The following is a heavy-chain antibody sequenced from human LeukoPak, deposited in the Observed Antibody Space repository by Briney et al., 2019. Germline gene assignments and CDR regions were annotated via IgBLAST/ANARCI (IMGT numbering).Heavy chain of an antibody. Sequence: GGSLRLSCAASGFTFSSYAMNWVRQAPGKGLEWVSGISGSGGSTYYADSVKGRFTISRDNSKNTLSLQMISLRAEDTAVYYCASMYFSQYLQHWGQGTLVTVSS. CDR3: ASMYFSQYLQH. V-gene: IGHV3-23*01. CDR2: ISGSGGST. CDR1: GFTFSSYA. J-gene: IGHJ1*01. D-gene: IGHD2-8*01.